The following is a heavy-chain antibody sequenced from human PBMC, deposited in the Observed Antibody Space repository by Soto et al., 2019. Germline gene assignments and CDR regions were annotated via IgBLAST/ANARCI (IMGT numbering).Heavy chain of an antibody. Sequence: SETRCLTRTGNGGSFSPDWWTGSRQTPGKGQEGIGEISERGRGKYNPSLKSRFTLSVDMSKNQFSLTLSPMTAADTAVYYCASGGDWRLDSWGQGTLVTVSS. D-gene: IGHD1-1*01. V-gene: IGHV4-34*01. CDR3: ASGGDWRLDS. CDR1: GGSFSPDW. CDR2: ISERGRG. J-gene: IGHJ4*02.